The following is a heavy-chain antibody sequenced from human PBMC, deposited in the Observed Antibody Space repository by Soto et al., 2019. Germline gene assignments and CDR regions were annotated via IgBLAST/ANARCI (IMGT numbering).Heavy chain of an antibody. V-gene: IGHV3-23*01. Sequence: GGSLRLSCAASGFTFSSYAMSWVRQAPGKGLEWVSAISGSGGSTYYADSVKGRFTISRDNSKNTLYLQMNSLRAEDTAVYYCAKGGSGWYLWESYGMDIWGQGTTVTVSS. D-gene: IGHD6-19*01. J-gene: IGHJ6*02. CDR2: ISGSGGST. CDR1: GFTFSSYA. CDR3: AKGGSGWYLWESYGMDI.